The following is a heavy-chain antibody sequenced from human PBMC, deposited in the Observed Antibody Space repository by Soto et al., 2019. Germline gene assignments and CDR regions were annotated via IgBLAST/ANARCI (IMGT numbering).Heavy chain of an antibody. CDR2: INPNSGGT. CDR1: GYTFTVYY. D-gene: IGHD2-15*01. CDR3: ARDGGYCSGGRCFFYYGMDV. J-gene: IGHJ6*02. V-gene: IGHV1-2*04. Sequence: ASVKVSCKASGYTFTVYYMHWVRQAPRQGLEWMGWINPNSGGTNYAQKFQGWVTMTRDTSISTAYMEPSRLRSDHTAVSYCARDGGYCSGGRCFFYYGMDVWGQGTTVTVS.